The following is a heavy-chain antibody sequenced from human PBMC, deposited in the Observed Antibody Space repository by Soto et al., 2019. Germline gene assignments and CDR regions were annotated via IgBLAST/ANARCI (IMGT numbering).Heavy chain of an antibody. CDR2: INHSGST. J-gene: IGHJ6*03. D-gene: IGHD2-15*01. CDR1: GGSFSGYY. V-gene: IGHV4-34*01. Sequence: SETLSLTCAVYGGSFSGYYWSWIRQPPGKGLEWIGEINHSGSTNYNPSLKSRVTISVDTSKNQFSLKLSSVTAADTAVYYCARGQGLLDNYYYYMDVWGKGTTVTVS. CDR3: ARGQGLLDNYYYYMDV.